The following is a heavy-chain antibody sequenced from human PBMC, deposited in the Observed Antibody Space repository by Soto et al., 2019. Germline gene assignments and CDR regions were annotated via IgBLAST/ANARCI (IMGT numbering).Heavy chain of an antibody. CDR1: GFTFSSYG. J-gene: IGHJ4*02. CDR3: AKEGAAAGTVDY. D-gene: IGHD6-13*01. V-gene: IGHV3-30*18. Sequence: QVQLVESGGGVVQPGRSLRLSSAASGFTFSSYGMHWVRQAPGKGLEWVAVISYDGSNKYYADSVKGRFTISRDNSKNTLYLQMNSLRAEDTAVYYCAKEGAAAGTVDYWGQGTLVTVSS. CDR2: ISYDGSNK.